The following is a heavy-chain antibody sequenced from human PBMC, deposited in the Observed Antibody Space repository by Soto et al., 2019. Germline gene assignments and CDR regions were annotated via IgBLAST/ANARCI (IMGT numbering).Heavy chain of an antibody. CDR3: ASRLGQMGATGRAFDI. J-gene: IGHJ3*02. CDR1: GYALTELS. Sequence: GASVKVSCKVSGYALTELSMHWVRQAPGKGLEWMGGFDPEDGETIYAQKFQGRVTMTEDTSTDTAYMELSSLRSEDTAVYYCASRLGQMGATGRAFDIWGQGTMVTVSS. CDR2: FDPEDGET. D-gene: IGHD1-26*01. V-gene: IGHV1-24*01.